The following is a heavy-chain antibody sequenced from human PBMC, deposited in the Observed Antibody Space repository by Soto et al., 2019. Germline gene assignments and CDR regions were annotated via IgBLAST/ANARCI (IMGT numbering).Heavy chain of an antibody. J-gene: IGHJ6*02. Sequence: EVQLVESGGGLVKPGGSLRLSCAASGFTFSNAWMNWVRQAPGKGLEWVGLIKSKTDGGTTDYAAPVKGRFTISRDDSKNTLYLQMNSLKTEDTAVYYCTTDLTDILSWDVWGQGTTVTVSS. V-gene: IGHV3-15*07. CDR2: IKSKTDGGTT. CDR1: GFTFSNAW. CDR3: TTDLTDILSWDV. D-gene: IGHD3-9*01.